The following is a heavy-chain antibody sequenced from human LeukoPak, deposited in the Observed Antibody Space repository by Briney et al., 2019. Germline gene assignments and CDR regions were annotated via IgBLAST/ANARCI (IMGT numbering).Heavy chain of an antibody. CDR3: ARSYCSNGVCYTIDY. D-gene: IGHD2-8*01. J-gene: IGHJ4*02. Sequence: PSETLSLTCTVSGGSISSSSYYWGWIRQPPGKGLEWIGNIYYSGITYYNPSLKGRVTISVDTSKNQFSLKLSSVTAADTAVYYCARSYCSNGVCYTIDYWGQGTLVTVSS. CDR2: IYYSGIT. CDR1: GGSISSSSYY. V-gene: IGHV4-39*01.